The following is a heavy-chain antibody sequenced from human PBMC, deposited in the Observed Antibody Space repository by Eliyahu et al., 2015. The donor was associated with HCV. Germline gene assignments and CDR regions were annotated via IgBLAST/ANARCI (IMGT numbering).Heavy chain of an antibody. CDR1: GDSXSSNSAA. D-gene: IGHD1-26*01. CDR3: ARYSGGYGV. CDR2: TYYRSKWYN. Sequence: QIQLQQSGPGLVKPSXTLSVXCXXSGDSXSSNSAAWNWIRQSPSRGLEWLGRTYYRSKWYNDYAVSVKSRIIINPDTSKNQFSLQLNSVSPDDTTVYYCARYSGGYGVWGQGTLVTVSS. V-gene: IGHV6-1*01. J-gene: IGHJ4*02.